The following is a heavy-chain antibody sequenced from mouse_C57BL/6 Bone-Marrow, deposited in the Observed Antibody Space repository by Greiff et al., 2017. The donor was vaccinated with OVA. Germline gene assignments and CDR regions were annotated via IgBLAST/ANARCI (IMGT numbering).Heavy chain of an antibody. CDR1: GYTFTSYW. D-gene: IGHD2-3*01. J-gene: IGHJ4*01. Sequence: QVHVKQPGAELVKPGASVKMSCKASGYTFTSYWITWVKQRPGQGLEWIGDIYPGSGSTNYNEKFKSKATLTVDTSSSTAYMQLSSLTSEDSAVYYCARCGYYPYYYAMDYWGQGTSVTVSS. CDR2: IYPGSGST. CDR3: ARCGYYPYYYAMDY. V-gene: IGHV1-55*01.